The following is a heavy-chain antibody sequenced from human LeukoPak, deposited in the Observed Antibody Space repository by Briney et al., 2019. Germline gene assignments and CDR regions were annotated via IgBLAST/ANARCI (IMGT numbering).Heavy chain of an antibody. Sequence: PGGSLRLSCAASGFTFSSYAMSWVRQAPGKGLEWVSAISGSGGSTYYADSVKGRFTISRDNSKNTLYLQMNSLRAEDTAVYCCAKGAVAREAFGYSSGWYDQRRRPDDYWGQGTLVTVSS. V-gene: IGHV3-23*01. D-gene: IGHD6-19*01. CDR2: ISGSGGST. J-gene: IGHJ4*02. CDR1: GFTFSSYA. CDR3: AKGAVAREAFGYSSGWYDQRRRPDDY.